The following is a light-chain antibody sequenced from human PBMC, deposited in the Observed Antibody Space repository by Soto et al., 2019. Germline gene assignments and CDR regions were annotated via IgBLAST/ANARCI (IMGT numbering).Light chain of an antibody. V-gene: IGLV2-14*01. CDR1: SSDVGGYNY. J-gene: IGLJ1*01. CDR3: SSYRSIGFLV. Sequence: QSVLTQPASVSGSPGQSITISCTGTSSDVGGYNYVSWYQQYPGKAPKVMIYEVSNRPSGVSNRFSGSKSGNTASLTISGLQAEVDADYYCSSYRSIGFLVFGTGPKVTV. CDR2: EVS.